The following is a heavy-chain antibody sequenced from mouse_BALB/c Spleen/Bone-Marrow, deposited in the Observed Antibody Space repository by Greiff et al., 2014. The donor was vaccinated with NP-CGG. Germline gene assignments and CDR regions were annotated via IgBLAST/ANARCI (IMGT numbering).Heavy chain of an antibody. CDR3: ARYYYGSSYFDY. CDR1: GFNIKDTY. CDR2: IDPANGNT. D-gene: IGHD1-1*01. J-gene: IGHJ2*01. V-gene: IGHV14-3*02. Sequence: EVKLEESGAELMKPGASVKLSCTASGFNIKDTYMHWVKQRPEQGLEWIGRIDPANGNTKYDPKFQGKATITADTSSNTAYLQLSSLTSEDTAVYYCARYYYGSSYFDYWGQGTTLTVSS.